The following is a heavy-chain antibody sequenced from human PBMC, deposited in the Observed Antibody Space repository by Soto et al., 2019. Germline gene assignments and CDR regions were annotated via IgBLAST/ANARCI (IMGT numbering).Heavy chain of an antibody. CDR2: IDWDDDK. Sequence: SGPTLVNPTQTLTLTCTFSGFSLSTSGMRVSWIRQPPGKALEWLARIDWDDDKFYSTSLKTRLTISKDTSKNQVVLTMANMDPVDTATYYCARYNNWFDPWGQGTLVTVSS. CDR1: GFSLSTSGMR. V-gene: IGHV2-70*04. CDR3: ARYNNWFDP. J-gene: IGHJ5*02.